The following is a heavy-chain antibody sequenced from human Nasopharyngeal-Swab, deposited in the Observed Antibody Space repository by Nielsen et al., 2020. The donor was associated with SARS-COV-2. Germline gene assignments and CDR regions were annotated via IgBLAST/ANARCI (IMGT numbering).Heavy chain of an antibody. CDR1: GFSFSTYG. D-gene: IGHD3-10*01. CDR3: ARGSSVHAFDV. J-gene: IGHJ3*01. Sequence: GESLKISCAASGFSFSTYGMHWVRQSPVKGLEWLTNIWYAGSNKYYADSVKGRFTVSRDNSKNTLFLEMDSLRVEDTAVYYCARGSSVHAFDVWGQGTEVTVSS. V-gene: IGHV3-33*01. CDR2: IWYAGSNK.